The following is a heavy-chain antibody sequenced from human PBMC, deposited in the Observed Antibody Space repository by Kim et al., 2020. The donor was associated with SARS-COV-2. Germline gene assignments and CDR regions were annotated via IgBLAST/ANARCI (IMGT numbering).Heavy chain of an antibody. D-gene: IGHD2-2*01. J-gene: IGHJ4*02. CDR1: GFTFSSYG. CDR2: ISYDGSNK. Sequence: GGSLRLSCAASGFTFSSYGMHWVRQAPGKGLEWVAVISYDGSNKYHADSVKGRFTISRDNSKNTLYLQMNSLRAEDTAVYYCAKEEWSCSSTSCYVYGLDYWGQGTLVTVSS. V-gene: IGHV3-30*18. CDR3: AKEEWSCSSTSCYVYGLDY.